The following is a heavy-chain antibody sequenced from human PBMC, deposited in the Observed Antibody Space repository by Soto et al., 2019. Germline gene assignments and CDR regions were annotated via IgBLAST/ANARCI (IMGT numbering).Heavy chain of an antibody. CDR2: ISSSTTPI. Sequence: DVQLVESGGGLVQPGGSLRLSCGASGFTFSTHSMNWVRQAPGKGLEWVSYISSSTTPIYYADSVECRFTVSRDNAKNSLYLQMNRLRDDDTAMYYCARGMTAAGGRHFDYWGQGTLVTVSS. J-gene: IGHJ4*02. CDR1: GFTFSTHS. CDR3: ARGMTAAGGRHFDY. V-gene: IGHV3-48*02. D-gene: IGHD6-13*01.